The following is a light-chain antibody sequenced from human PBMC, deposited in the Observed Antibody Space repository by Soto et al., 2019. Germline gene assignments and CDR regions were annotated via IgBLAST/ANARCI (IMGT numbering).Light chain of an antibody. V-gene: IGLV1-40*01. Sequence: QSVLTQPPSVSGAPGQRVTISCTGSSSNNGAGYDVKWYQQLPGTAPKLLIYGNSNRPSGVPDRFSGSKSGTSASLAITGLQAEDEADYYCQSYDSSLSGWVFGGGTKLTVL. J-gene: IGLJ3*02. CDR1: SSNNGAGYD. CDR2: GNS. CDR3: QSYDSSLSGWV.